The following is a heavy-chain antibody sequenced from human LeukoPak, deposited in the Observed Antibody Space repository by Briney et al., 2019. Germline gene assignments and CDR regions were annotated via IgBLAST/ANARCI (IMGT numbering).Heavy chain of an antibody. CDR2: IWTDGLSK. V-gene: IGHV3-33*06. CDR1: GFTFSSFG. Sequence: GGSLRLSCVVSGFTFSSFGMHWVRQAPGKGLEWVANIWTDGLSKYYADSVKGRFTISRDNSKNTLYLQMNSLTVEDTAVYYCAKEEGYIYGLLDYWGQGTLVTVSS. CDR3: AKEEGYIYGLLDY. D-gene: IGHD5-18*01. J-gene: IGHJ4*02.